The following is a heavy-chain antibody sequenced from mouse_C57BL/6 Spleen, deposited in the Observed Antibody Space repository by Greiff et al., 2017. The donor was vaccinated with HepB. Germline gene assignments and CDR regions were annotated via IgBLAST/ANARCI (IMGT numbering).Heavy chain of an antibody. CDR2: IRSKSNNYAT. Sequence: GGGLVQPKGSLKLSCAASGFSFNTYAMNWVRQAPGKGLEWVARIRSKSNNYATYYADSVKDRFTISRDDSESMLYLQMNNLKTEDTAMYYCVSSMIRVSFAYWGQGTLVTVSA. J-gene: IGHJ3*01. CDR3: VSSMIRVSFAY. CDR1: GFSFNTYA. V-gene: IGHV10-1*01. D-gene: IGHD2-4*01.